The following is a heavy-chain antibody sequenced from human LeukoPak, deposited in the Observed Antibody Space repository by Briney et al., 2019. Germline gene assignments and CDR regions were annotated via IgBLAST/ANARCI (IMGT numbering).Heavy chain of an antibody. Sequence: PSETLSLTCTVSGASISSYYYNWIRQTAGRGLEWIGYIYYSGSTNYNPSLKSRVTISVDTSKNQFSLKLSSVTAADTAVYYCARGMERWGQGTLVTVSS. D-gene: IGHD1-26*01. V-gene: IGHV4-59*01. J-gene: IGHJ4*02. CDR3: ARGMER. CDR2: IYYSGST. CDR1: GASISSYY.